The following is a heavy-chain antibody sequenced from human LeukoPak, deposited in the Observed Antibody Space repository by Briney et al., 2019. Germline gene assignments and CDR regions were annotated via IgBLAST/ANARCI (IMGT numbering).Heavy chain of an antibody. CDR1: GGSISSSSYY. V-gene: IGHV4-39*01. J-gene: IGHJ4*02. CDR3: ASSYYYDSSGYYQYYFDY. D-gene: IGHD3-22*01. Sequence: SETLSLTCTVSGGSISSSSYYWGWIRQPPGKGLEWIGSIYSSGSTYYNPSLKSRVTISVDTSKNQFSLKLSSVTAADTAVYYCASSYYYDSSGYYQYYFDYWGQGTLVTVSS. CDR2: IYSSGST.